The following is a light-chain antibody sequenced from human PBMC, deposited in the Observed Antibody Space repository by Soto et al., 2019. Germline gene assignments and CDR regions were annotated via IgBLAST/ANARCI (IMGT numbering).Light chain of an antibody. CDR2: GAS. Sequence: EIGLTQSPGTLSLSPGERATLSCRASQGVGSSYLAWYQQTPGQAPRLLIYGASIRATGIPARFSGSGSGTEFTLTISILQSEDFAVYYCQQYNNCPRTFGQGTKVDIK. CDR1: QGVGSS. CDR3: QQYNNCPRT. V-gene: IGKV3D-15*03. J-gene: IGKJ1*01.